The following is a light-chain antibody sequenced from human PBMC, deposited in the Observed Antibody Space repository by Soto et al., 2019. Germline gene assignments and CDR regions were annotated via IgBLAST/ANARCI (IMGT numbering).Light chain of an antibody. J-gene: IGKJ4*01. CDR3: QQYNSYSPLS. CDR1: QSIGTR. CDR2: DAS. V-gene: IGKV1-5*01. Sequence: DIQMTQSPSTLSGSVGDRVTITCRASQSIGTRLAWYQQKPGKAPKLLIYDASRLESGVPSRFSGSGSGTAFILIISSLQPDDFASYYCQQYNSYSPLSFGGGTKVDI.